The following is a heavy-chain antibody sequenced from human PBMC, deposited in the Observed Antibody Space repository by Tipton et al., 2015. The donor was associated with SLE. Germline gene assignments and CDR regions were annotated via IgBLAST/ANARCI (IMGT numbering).Heavy chain of an antibody. J-gene: IGHJ5*02. CDR2: IYHSGST. Sequence: TLSLTCAVSGGSISSSNWWSWVRQPPGKGLEWIGEIYHSGSTNYNPSLKSRVTISVDTSKNQFSLKLSSVAAADTAVYYCARTFPYGGFDPWGQGTLVTVSS. D-gene: IGHD4-23*01. CDR1: GGSISSSNW. CDR3: ARTFPYGGFDP. V-gene: IGHV4-4*02.